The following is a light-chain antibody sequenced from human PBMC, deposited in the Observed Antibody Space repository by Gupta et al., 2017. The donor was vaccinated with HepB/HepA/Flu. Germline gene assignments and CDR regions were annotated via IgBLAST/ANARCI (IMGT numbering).Light chain of an antibody. CDR1: QSVSSNY. Sequence: EIVLTHSPATLSLSPVERVTLSCRASQSVSSNYLAWYQQRPGQAPRLLIYGASSRATGIPDRFSGSGSGTDFTLTISRLEPEDFAVYYCQQQSISPWTFGHGTKVEIK. CDR2: GAS. J-gene: IGKJ1*01. CDR3: QQQSISPWT. V-gene: IGKV3-20*01.